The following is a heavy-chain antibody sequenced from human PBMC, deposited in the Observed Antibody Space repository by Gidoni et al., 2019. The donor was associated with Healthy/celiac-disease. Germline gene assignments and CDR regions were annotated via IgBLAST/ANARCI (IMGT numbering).Heavy chain of an antibody. CDR2: INHSGST. CDR3: ARGLYSGSYFDY. Sequence: QVQLQQWGAGLLKPSVTLSLTCAVYGGSFSGYYWGWIRQPPGKGLEWIGEINHSGSTNYNPSLKSRVTISVDTSKNQFSLKLSSVTAADTAVYYCARGLYSGSYFDYWGQGTLVTVSS. D-gene: IGHD1-26*01. J-gene: IGHJ4*02. V-gene: IGHV4-34*01. CDR1: GGSFSGYY.